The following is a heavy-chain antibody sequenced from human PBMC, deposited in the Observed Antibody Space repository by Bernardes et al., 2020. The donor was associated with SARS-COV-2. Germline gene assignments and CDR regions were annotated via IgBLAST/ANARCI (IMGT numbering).Heavy chain of an antibody. J-gene: IGHJ4*02. CDR2: IYWNDDK. CDR1: GFSLSTSGVG. D-gene: IGHD3-3*01. V-gene: IGHV2-5*01. CDR3: AHARHRITIFGVVITPPWYFDY. Sequence: SGPTLVKPTQTLALTCTFSGFSLSTSGVGVGWIRQPPGKALEWLALIYWNDDKRYSPSLKSRLTITKDTSKNQVVLTMTNMDPVDTATYYCAHARHRITIFGVVITPPWYFDYWGQGTLVTVSS.